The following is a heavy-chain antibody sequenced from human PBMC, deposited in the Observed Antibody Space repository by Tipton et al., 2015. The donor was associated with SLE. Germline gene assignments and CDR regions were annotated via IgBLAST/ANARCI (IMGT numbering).Heavy chain of an antibody. CDR2: IYTSGST. Sequence: TLSLTCTVSGGSISSGSYYWSWIRQPAGKGLEWIGRIYTSGSTNYNPSLKSRVTISVDTSKNQFSLKLSSVTAADTAVYYCAARTGDVLYYYYAMDVWGQGTTVTVSS. CDR3: AARTGDVLYYYYAMDV. J-gene: IGHJ6*02. V-gene: IGHV4-61*02. D-gene: IGHD7-27*01. CDR1: GGSISSGSYY.